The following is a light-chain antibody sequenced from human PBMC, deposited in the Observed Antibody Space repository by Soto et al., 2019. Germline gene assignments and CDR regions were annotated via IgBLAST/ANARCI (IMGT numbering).Light chain of an antibody. V-gene: IGKV1-27*01. J-gene: IGKJ1*01. CDR2: TAS. Sequence: DIQTTQSPSSLSASVGDRVTITCRASQGIGNNLAWYQQKPGKVPKVLIYTASTLHSGVPSRFSGRGSGTDFTLTINSLQPEDVATYFCQKYDSVPWSFGQGTRVEI. CDR3: QKYDSVPWS. CDR1: QGIGNN.